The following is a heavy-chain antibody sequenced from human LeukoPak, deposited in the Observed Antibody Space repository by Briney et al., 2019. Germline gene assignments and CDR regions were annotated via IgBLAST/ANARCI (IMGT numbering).Heavy chain of an antibody. V-gene: IGHV3-21*01. J-gene: IGHJ2*01. Sequence: GGSLRLSCAASGFTFSSYSMNWVRQAPGKGLEWVSSISSSSSYIYYADSVKGRFTISRDNAKNSLYLQMSSLRAEDTAVYYCARDAASTVVTRWYFDLWGRGTLVTVSS. CDR1: GFTFSSYS. CDR3: ARDAASTVVTRWYFDL. D-gene: IGHD4-23*01. CDR2: ISSSSSYI.